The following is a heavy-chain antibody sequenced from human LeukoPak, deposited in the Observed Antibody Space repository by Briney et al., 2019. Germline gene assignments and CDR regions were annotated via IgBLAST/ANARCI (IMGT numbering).Heavy chain of an antibody. V-gene: IGHV1-69*05. CDR3: ARSYCSSTSCYFGGYYFDY. D-gene: IGHD2-2*01. J-gene: IGHJ4*02. CDR1: GGTFSSYT. Sequence: SVKVSCKASGGTFSSYTISWVRQAPGQGLEWMGRIIPIFGTANYAQKFQGRVTITTDESTSTAYMELSSLRSEDTAVYYCARSYCSSTSCYFGGYYFDYWGQGTLVTVSS. CDR2: IIPIFGTA.